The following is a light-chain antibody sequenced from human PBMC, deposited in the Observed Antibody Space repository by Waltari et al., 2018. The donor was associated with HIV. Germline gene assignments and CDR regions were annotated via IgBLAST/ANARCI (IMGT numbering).Light chain of an antibody. CDR3: QSGHNSDSI. CDR1: ALSRHF. CDR2: KDT. J-gene: IGLJ2*01. Sequence: SYELPQAPSVSVSPGQTAKITCSGDALSRHFVFWYQQTSRQAPRMMIFKDTERPSGILARFSASTSGATSTLTISGVQAEDEADYYCQSGHNSDSIFGGGTKLTVL. V-gene: IGLV3-25*03.